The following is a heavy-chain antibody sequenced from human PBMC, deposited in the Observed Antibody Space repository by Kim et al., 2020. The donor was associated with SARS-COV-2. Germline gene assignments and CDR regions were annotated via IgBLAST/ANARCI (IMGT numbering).Heavy chain of an antibody. CDR2: IGTAGET. Sequence: GGSLRLSCAASGFTFGGHDMHWVRQGSGKGLEWVSAIGTAGETFYSGSVKGRFIISSENGWNSLFLQIDSLKVGDTAVYYCARGIHQWLGVDVWGQGTTVTVSS. CDR1: GFTFGGHD. V-gene: IGHV3-13*04. D-gene: IGHD5-18*01. CDR3: ARGIHQWLGVDV. J-gene: IGHJ6*02.